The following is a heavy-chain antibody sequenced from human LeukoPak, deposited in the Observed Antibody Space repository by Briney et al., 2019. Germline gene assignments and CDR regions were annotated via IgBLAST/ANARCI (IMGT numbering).Heavy chain of an antibody. D-gene: IGHD2-15*01. CDR3: ARGRYCSADICSGGDAFDI. Sequence: SETLSLTCTVSGGSINNYYWSWIRQPAGKGLEWIGRIYTRGSTNYNPSLKSRVTMSVDTSKNQFSLKLSSVTAADTTVYYCARGRYCSADICSGGDAFDIWGQGTMVSVSS. CDR1: GGSINNYY. J-gene: IGHJ3*02. CDR2: IYTRGST. V-gene: IGHV4-4*07.